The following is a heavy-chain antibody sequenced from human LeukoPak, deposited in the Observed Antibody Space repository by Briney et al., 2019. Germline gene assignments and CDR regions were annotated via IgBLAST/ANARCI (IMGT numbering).Heavy chain of an antibody. CDR1: GYTFTSYG. J-gene: IGHJ4*02. CDR2: ISTYNGNT. Sequence: ASVKVSCKASGYTFTSYGLIWVRQAPGQGLEWMGWISTYNGNTNYAQNLQGRVTMTTDTSTSTAYMELRSMRSDDTAVYYCARAVCSGGSCYGEIDYWGQGTLATVSS. D-gene: IGHD2-15*01. CDR3: ARAVCSGGSCYGEIDY. V-gene: IGHV1-18*01.